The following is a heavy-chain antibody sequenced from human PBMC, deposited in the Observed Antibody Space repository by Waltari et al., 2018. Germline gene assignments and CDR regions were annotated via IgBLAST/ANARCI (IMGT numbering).Heavy chain of an antibody. CDR2: SYSHGTT. Sequence: EVQLVESGGGLIKGGGFLRLSCAASGYTVSRTYMAWVRQAPGKGLESVAISYSHGTTSYADSVKGRFTISRDNSKNTLFLQMSSVRVDDTAMYYCTTRVAISGVPGMPDYWGQGTLVTVSS. D-gene: IGHD2-15*01. V-gene: IGHV3-53*01. J-gene: IGHJ4*02. CDR3: TTRVAISGVPGMPDY. CDR1: GYTVSRTY.